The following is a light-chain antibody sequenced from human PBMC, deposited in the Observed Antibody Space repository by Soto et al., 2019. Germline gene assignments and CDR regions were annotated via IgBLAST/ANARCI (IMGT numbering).Light chain of an antibody. V-gene: IGLV2-14*03. J-gene: IGLJ2*01. Sequence: QSVLTQPASVSGSPGQSITISCTGTSSDVGGYHYVSWYQHHPGEAPKLMIYDVDNRPSGVSNRFSGSKSGNTASLTISGLQAEDEAEYFCNSYTSSSTYVEFGGGTKLTVL. CDR2: DVD. CDR1: SSDVGGYHY. CDR3: NSYTSSSTYVE.